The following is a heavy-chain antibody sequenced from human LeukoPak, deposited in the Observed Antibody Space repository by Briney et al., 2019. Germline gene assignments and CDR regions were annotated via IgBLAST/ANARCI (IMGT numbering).Heavy chain of an antibody. J-gene: IGHJ4*02. D-gene: IGHD2-15*01. CDR3: ARINPQDIVVL. Sequence: SQTLSLTCTVSGGSISSGGYYWSWIRQPPGKGLEWIGYIYYSGSTNYNPSLKSRVTISVDTSKNQFSLKLSSVTAADTAVNYCARINPQDIVVLWGQGTLVTVSS. CDR2: IYYSGST. V-gene: IGHV4-61*08. CDR1: GGSISSGGYY.